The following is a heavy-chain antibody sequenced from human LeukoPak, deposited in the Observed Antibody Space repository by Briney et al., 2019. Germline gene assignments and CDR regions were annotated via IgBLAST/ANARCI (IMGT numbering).Heavy chain of an antibody. D-gene: IGHD3-10*01. CDR1: GGSISSGSYY. Sequence: PSQTLPLTCTVCGGSISSGSYYWSWIRPPAGKGLEWIGRIYTSGSTNYNPSLKSRVTISVDTSKNQFSLKLSLVTAADTAVYYCAGTTGSSGGYWGQGTLVTVSS. CDR3: AGTTGSSGGY. J-gene: IGHJ4*02. V-gene: IGHV4-61*02. CDR2: IYTSGST.